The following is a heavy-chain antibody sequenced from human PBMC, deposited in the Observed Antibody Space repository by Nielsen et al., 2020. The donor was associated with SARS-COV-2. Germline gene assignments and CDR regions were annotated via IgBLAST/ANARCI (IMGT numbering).Heavy chain of an antibody. V-gene: IGHV4-39*07. J-gene: IGHJ4*02. CDR3: AKNYGGITYYFDY. CDR1: GGSISSSSYY. D-gene: IGHD4-23*01. CDR2: IYHSGST. Sequence: SETLSLTCTVSGGSISSSSYYWGWIRQPPGKGLEWIGSIYHSGSTYYNPSLKSRVTISVDTSKNQFSLKLSSVTAADTAVYYCAKNYGGITYYFDYWGQGTLVTVSS.